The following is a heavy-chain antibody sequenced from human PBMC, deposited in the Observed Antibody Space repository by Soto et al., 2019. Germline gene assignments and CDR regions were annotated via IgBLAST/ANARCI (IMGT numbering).Heavy chain of an antibody. Sequence: LSLTCAVSGGSINSYNWWSWVRQPPGKGLEWIGETYYSGTTNYNPSLKSRVTISVDKSNNQFSLKLTSVTAADTAVYYCASARRHYYAMDVWGQGTTVTVSS. CDR2: TYYSGTT. V-gene: IGHV4-4*02. CDR3: ASARRHYYAMDV. J-gene: IGHJ6*02. CDR1: GGSINSYNW.